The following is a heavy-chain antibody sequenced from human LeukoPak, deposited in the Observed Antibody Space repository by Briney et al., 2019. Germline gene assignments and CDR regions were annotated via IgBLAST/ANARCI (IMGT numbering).Heavy chain of an antibody. CDR3: AKDEDLVLHY. D-gene: IGHD2-8*01. Sequence: GGSLRLSCAASGFTFSSYGMHWVRQAPGKGLEWVAVISYDGSNKYYADSVKGRFTISRDNSKNTLYLQMNSLRAEDTAVYYCAKDEDLVLHYWGQGTLVTVSS. J-gene: IGHJ4*02. V-gene: IGHV3-30*18. CDR1: GFTFSSYG. CDR2: ISYDGSNK.